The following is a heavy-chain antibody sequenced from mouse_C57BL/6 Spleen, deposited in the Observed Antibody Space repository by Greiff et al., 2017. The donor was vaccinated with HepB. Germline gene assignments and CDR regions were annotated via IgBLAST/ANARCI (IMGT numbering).Heavy chain of an antibody. CDR2: IHPSDSDT. CDR1: GYTFTSYW. J-gene: IGHJ3*01. Sequence: QVQLQQPGAELVKPGASVKVSCKASGYTFTSYWMHWVKQRPGQGLEWIGRIHPSDSDTNYNQKFKGKATLTVDKSSSTAFMQLSSLTSEDSAVFYVAGQASYYNYSLAYWGQGTLVTVSA. V-gene: IGHV1-74*01. D-gene: IGHD2-12*01. CDR3: AGQASYYNYSLAY.